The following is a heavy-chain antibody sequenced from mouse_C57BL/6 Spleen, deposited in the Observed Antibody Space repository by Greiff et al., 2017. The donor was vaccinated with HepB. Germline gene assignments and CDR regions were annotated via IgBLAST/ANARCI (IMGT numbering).Heavy chain of an antibody. CDR3: ARGTGNYAMDY. CDR1: GYAFSSSW. CDR2: IYPGDGDT. Sequence: VQLQQSGPELVKPGASVKISCKASGYAFSSSWMNWVKQRPGKGLEWIGRIYPGDGDTNYNGKFKGKATLTADKSSSTAYMQLSSPTSEDSAVYFCARGTGNYAMDYWGQGTSVTVSS. D-gene: IGHD4-1*01. J-gene: IGHJ4*01. V-gene: IGHV1-82*01.